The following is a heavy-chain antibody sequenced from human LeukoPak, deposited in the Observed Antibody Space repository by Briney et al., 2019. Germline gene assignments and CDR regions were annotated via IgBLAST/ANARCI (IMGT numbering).Heavy chain of an antibody. Sequence: PGRSLRLSCAASGFAFSSYAMHWVRQAPGKGLEWVALTSYDGSTKYYADSVEGRFTISRDNSKSTVYLQMNSLRAEDTAVYSCARGTSGSPYYFDCWGQGTLVTVSS. CDR2: TSYDGSTK. CDR1: GFAFSSYA. CDR3: ARGTSGSPYYFDC. D-gene: IGHD3-22*01. J-gene: IGHJ4*02. V-gene: IGHV3-30*01.